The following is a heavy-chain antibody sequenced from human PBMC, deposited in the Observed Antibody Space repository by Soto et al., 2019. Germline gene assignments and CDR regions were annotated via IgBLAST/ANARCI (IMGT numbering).Heavy chain of an antibody. Sequence: SETLSLTCIVSDGSLTSYFWSWIRQPPGKGLEWIGYIFYSGTTNYNPSLKSRLTISIDTSRNRFALKLNSVTAADTAVYYCARGRGGTYDAFDIWGQGTMVTVSS. CDR2: IFYSGTT. CDR3: ARGRGGTYDAFDI. V-gene: IGHV4-59*01. J-gene: IGHJ3*02. D-gene: IGHD1-26*01. CDR1: DGSLTSYF.